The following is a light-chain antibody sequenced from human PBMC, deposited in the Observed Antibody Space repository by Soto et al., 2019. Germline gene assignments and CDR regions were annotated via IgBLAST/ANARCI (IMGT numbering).Light chain of an antibody. V-gene: IGKV3-20*01. Sequence: EIVLTQSPDTLSLSPRERATLSCRASQSVSSALLAWYQQKPGQAPRLLIYRASTRATGIPDRFTGSGSGTDFALTIGRRELEDFAVYYCQQYESSPLTVGGGTKVEIK. CDR3: QQYESSPLT. CDR2: RAS. CDR1: QSVSSAL. J-gene: IGKJ4*02.